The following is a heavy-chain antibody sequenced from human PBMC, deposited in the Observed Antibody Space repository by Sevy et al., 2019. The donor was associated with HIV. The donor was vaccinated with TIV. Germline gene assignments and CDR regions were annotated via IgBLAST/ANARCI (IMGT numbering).Heavy chain of an antibody. D-gene: IGHD2-8*01. CDR1: GFAFYEYS. J-gene: IGHJ4*02. V-gene: IGHV3-23*01. CDR3: AREGCSRPHDY. Sequence: GGSLRLSCAASGFAFYEYSMSWIRQAPGKGLEWVATLSFGCGKINYADSVKGRFTISRDNSKYSFYLQMDNLRVEDMALYYCAREGCSRPHDYWGQGTRVTVSS. CDR2: LSFGCGKI.